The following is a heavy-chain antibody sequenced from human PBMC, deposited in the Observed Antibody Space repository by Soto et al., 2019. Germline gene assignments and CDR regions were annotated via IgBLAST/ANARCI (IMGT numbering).Heavy chain of an antibody. CDR1: GFTFGDYW. Sequence: GSLRVACPASGFTFGDYWMHWVRQPPGKGPEWVSRMTSDGRTVQYADSVKVRFTVSRDNAKNTLYLQMNSLRAEDTAVYYCVRAEVDYWGPGTLVTVPQ. CDR3: VRAEVDY. CDR2: MTSDGRTV. J-gene: IGHJ4*02. V-gene: IGHV3-74*01.